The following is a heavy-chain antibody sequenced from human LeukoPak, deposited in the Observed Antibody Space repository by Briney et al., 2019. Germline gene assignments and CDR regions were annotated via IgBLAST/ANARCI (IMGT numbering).Heavy chain of an antibody. CDR1: GFTFSSYG. J-gene: IGHJ4*02. CDR2: TWYDGSNK. CDR3: AASFDY. Sequence: RGSLRLSCAASGFTFSSYGMHWVRQAPGKGQEWVAVTWYDGSNKNYADSVKGRFTISSDNSKNTLYLQMNSLRAEDTAVYYCAASFDYWGQGTLVTVSS. V-gene: IGHV3-33*01.